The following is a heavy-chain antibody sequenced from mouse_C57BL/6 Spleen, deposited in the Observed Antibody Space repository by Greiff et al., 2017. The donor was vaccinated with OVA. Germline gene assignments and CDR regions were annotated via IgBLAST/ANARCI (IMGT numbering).Heavy chain of an antibody. CDR3: ATAGTTYFDY. D-gene: IGHD4-1*01. J-gene: IGHJ2*01. CDR1: GYAFSSSW. CDR2: IYPGDGDT. V-gene: IGHV1-82*01. Sequence: VQLQQSGPELVKPGASVKISCKASGYAFSSSWMNWVQQRPGKGLEWIGRIYPGDGDTNYTGTFKGKVTLTADKASSTAYMQLSSLTSEDSAVYFCATAGTTYFDYWGQGTTLTVSS.